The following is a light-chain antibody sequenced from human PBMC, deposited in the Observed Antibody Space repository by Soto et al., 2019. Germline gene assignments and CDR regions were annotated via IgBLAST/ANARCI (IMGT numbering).Light chain of an antibody. Sequence: EIVLTQSPATLSLSPGERATLSCRASQSFSSYLAWYQQKPGQAPRLLLYDASKRATGIPARFSGRGSGTVFTLTISSLEPEYFAVYDCQQRSNWPPVITFGQGTLLEIK. J-gene: IGKJ5*01. V-gene: IGKV3-11*01. CDR2: DAS. CDR3: QQRSNWPPVIT. CDR1: QSFSSY.